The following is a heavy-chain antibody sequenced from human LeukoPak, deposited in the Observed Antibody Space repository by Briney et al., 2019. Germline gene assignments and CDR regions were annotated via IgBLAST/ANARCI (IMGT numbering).Heavy chain of an antibody. Sequence: GGSLRLSCAASGFTVSSNYMCWVRQAPGKGLEWVSVIYSGGSTYYADSVKGRFTISRDNSKNTLYLQMNSLRAEDTAVYYCARDRNYGDRNYYYYYMDVWGKGTTVTVSS. CDR3: ARDRNYGDRNYYYYYMDV. CDR1: GFTVSSNY. CDR2: IYSGGST. V-gene: IGHV3-53*01. D-gene: IGHD4-17*01. J-gene: IGHJ6*03.